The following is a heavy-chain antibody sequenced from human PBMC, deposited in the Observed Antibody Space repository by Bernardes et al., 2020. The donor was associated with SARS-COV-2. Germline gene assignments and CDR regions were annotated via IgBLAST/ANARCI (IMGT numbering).Heavy chain of an antibody. Sequence: GGSLRLSCAASGFTFDDYGMSWVRQAPGKGLEWVSGINCYGGSTGYADSVKGRFTISRDNAKNSLYLQMNSLRAEDTALYYCSREGASLNDYGDFYFDYWGQGTLVNVSS. CDR1: GFTFDDYG. CDR2: INCYGGST. J-gene: IGHJ4*02. CDR3: SREGASLNDYGDFYFDY. V-gene: IGHV3-20*04. D-gene: IGHD4-17*01.